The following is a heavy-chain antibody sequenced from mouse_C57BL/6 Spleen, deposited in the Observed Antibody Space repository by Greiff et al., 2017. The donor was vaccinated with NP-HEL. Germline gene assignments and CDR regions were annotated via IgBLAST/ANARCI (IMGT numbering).Heavy chain of an antibody. CDR3: ARGPDYGNYGTYFDY. CDR1: GFTFSSYA. J-gene: IGHJ2*01. V-gene: IGHV5-4*01. D-gene: IGHD2-1*01. CDR2: ISDGGSYT. Sequence: VQLQQSGGGLVKPGGSLKLSCAASGFTFSSYAMSWVRQTPEKRLEWVATISDGGSYTYYPDNVKGRFTISRDNAKNNLYLQMSHLKSEDTAMYYCARGPDYGNYGTYFDYWGQGTTLTVSS.